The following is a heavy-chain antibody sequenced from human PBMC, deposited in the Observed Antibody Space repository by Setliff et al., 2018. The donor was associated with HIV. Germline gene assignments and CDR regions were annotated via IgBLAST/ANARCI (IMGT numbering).Heavy chain of an antibody. CDR1: NYSISSGSY. CDR2: VFHSGTT. J-gene: IGHJ4*02. Sequence: PSETLSLTCAVSNYSISSGSYWAWIRQSPGKGLAWIGSVFHSGTTYYNPSLKSRVTISVDTSKNHFSLKLSSLTAADTAFYYCARAPVVSTMYYLGHWGQGTLVTVSS. D-gene: IGHD5-12*01. V-gene: IGHV4-38-2*01. CDR3: ARAPVVSTMYYLGH.